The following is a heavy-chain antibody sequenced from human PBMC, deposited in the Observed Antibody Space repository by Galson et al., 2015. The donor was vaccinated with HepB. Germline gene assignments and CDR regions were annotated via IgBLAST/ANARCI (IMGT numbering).Heavy chain of an antibody. CDR2: ISDDGSKR. J-gene: IGHJ5*02. Sequence: SLRLSCAASGITFSNYALHWVRQAPGKGLEWVAVISDDGSKRYYADSVKGRFTISRDNSKNTLYLQVNSLRAEDTAVYYCARDNENYYDSSGPNWFDPWGQGTLVTVSS. D-gene: IGHD3-22*01. V-gene: IGHV3-30-3*01. CDR1: GITFSNYA. CDR3: ARDNENYYDSSGPNWFDP.